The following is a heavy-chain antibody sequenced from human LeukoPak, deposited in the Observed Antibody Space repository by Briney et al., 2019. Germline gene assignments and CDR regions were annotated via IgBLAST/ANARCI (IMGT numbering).Heavy chain of an antibody. CDR1: GYTFTSYD. J-gene: IGHJ5*02. CDR3: ARGSRQWLVQGGFDP. Sequence: ASVKVSCKASGYTFTSYDFNWVRQATGQELEWMGWMNPNSGNAGYAEKFQGRVTMTRNTSISTAYMELSSLRSEDTAVYYCARGSRQWLVQGGFDPWGQGTLVTVSS. D-gene: IGHD6-19*01. V-gene: IGHV1-8*01. CDR2: MNPNSGNA.